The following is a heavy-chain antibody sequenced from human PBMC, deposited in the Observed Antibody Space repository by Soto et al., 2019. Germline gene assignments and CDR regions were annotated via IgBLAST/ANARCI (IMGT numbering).Heavy chain of an antibody. CDR1: GFTISSYS. V-gene: IGHV3-48*01. Sequence: GGSLRLSCVASGFTISSYSMNWVRQAPGTGLEWVSYISKSSSSIYYADSVKGRFTISRDNAENSLYLQMNSLRAEDTAVYYCARETDYYYYYMDVWGKGTTVTVSS. CDR3: ARETDYYYYYMDV. J-gene: IGHJ6*03. CDR2: ISKSSSSI.